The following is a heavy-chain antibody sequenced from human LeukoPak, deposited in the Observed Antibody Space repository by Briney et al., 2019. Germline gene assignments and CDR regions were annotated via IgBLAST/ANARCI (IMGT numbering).Heavy chain of an antibody. J-gene: IGHJ3*02. CDR2: ISPDGGEE. CDR1: GFTFSSYV. CDR3: ARGGVVYPDSFDI. D-gene: IGHD2-15*01. V-gene: IGHV3-30*03. Sequence: GGWVPLTGVACGFTFSSYVLQWVRQAPAREMDWVAVISPDGGEESYGDSVKGRFTISRDNAKNTLFLQMNSLRAEDTAVYYCARGGVVYPDSFDIWGRGTMVTVSS.